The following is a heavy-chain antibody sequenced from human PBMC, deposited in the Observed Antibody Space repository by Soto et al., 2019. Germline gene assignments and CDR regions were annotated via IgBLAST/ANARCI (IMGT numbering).Heavy chain of an antibody. CDR2: ISGNGGST. CDR3: ATGSEFSNSYTLDFDF. J-gene: IGHJ4*02. V-gene: IGHV3-23*01. CDR1: GFTFSSYA. D-gene: IGHD6-6*01. Sequence: AGGSLRLSCAASGFTFSSYAMSWVRQAPGRGLEWVSIISGNGGSTYYAASVKGRFTISRDNTKNTLYLQMDSLTAEDTAVYYRATGSEFSNSYTLDFDFWGQGALVTVSS.